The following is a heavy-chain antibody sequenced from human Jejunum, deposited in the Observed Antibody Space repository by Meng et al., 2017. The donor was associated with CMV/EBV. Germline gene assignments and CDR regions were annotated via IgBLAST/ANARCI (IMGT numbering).Heavy chain of an antibody. CDR3: AREEYDFWSGYSGCFDS. Sequence: FSSYWMSWVRQAPGKGLEWVANIKHDGSERYYVDSVKGRFTISRDNAKNSLYLHMSSLRAEDTAVYYCAREEYDFWSGYSGCFDSWGQGTLVTVSS. V-gene: IGHV3-7*01. CDR2: IKHDGSER. J-gene: IGHJ4*02. CDR1: FSSYW. D-gene: IGHD3-3*01.